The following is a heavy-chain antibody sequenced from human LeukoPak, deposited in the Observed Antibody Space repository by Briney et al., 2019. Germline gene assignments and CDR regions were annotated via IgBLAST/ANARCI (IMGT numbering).Heavy chain of an antibody. Sequence: SETLSLTCTVSGGSISSGDYYWSWIRQPPGKGLEWIGYIYYSGSTYYNPSLKSRVTISVDTSKNQFSLKLSPVTAADTAVYYCARDRVVVVAATRSYYYGMDVWGQGTTVTVSS. V-gene: IGHV4-30-4*01. CDR2: IYYSGST. CDR3: ARDRVVVVAATRSYYYGMDV. J-gene: IGHJ6*02. CDR1: GGSISSGDYY. D-gene: IGHD2-15*01.